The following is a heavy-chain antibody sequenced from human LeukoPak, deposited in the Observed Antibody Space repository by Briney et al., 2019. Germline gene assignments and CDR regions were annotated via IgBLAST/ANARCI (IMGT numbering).Heavy chain of an antibody. Sequence: PSGTLSLTCAVSGGSISRRNWWGWVRQPPGKGLEWIGEISRTGSIDYDPSVRSRATISLDKSKSQFSLRLTSLTSADTAVYYCARGQGAADYWGQGILVIVSS. CDR2: ISRTGSI. V-gene: IGHV4-4*02. J-gene: IGHJ4*02. CDR3: ARGQGAADY. D-gene: IGHD1-26*01. CDR1: GGSISRRNW.